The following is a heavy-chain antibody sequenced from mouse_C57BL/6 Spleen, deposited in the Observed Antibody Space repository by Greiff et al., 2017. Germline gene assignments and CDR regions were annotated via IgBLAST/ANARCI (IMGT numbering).Heavy chain of an antibody. V-gene: IGHV14-2*01. CDR3: ARHYDGSSYGYFDV. J-gene: IGHJ1*03. CDR1: GFNFTDYY. D-gene: IGHD1-1*01. CDR2: IDPEDGAT. Sequence: VQLQQSGAELVKPGASVKLSCTASGFNFTDYYMHWVKQRTGQGLEWIGRIDPEDGATNYAPKFPGKATITADTSSSTAYLQLSSLTSEDTAVYYCARHYDGSSYGYFDVWGTGTTVTVSS.